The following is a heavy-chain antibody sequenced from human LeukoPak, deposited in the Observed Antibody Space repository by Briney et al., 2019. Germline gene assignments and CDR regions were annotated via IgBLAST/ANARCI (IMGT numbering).Heavy chain of an antibody. J-gene: IGHJ4*02. V-gene: IGHV3-30*02. Sequence: GGSLRLSCAASGFTFSSYGMHWVRQAPGKGLEWVAFIRYDGSSKYYADSVKGRFTISRDNSKNTLYLQMNSLRAEDTAAYYCAKDIITLTSAVPDYWGQGTLVTVSS. D-gene: IGHD3-22*01. CDR3: AKDIITLTSAVPDY. CDR1: GFTFSSYG. CDR2: IRYDGSSK.